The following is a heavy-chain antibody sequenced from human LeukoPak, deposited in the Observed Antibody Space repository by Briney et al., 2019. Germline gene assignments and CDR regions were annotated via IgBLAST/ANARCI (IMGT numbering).Heavy chain of an antibody. J-gene: IGHJ6*03. CDR3: ARFGGGSFHYYYMDV. Sequence: GGSLRLSCAASGFTFSSYSMNWVRQAPGKGLEWVSSISSSSTYIYHADSVKGRFTISRDNAKKSVYLQMNSLRAEDTAVYYCARFGGGSFHYYYMDVWGKGTTVTVSS. CDR2: ISSSSTYI. D-gene: IGHD2-15*01. CDR1: GFTFSSYS. V-gene: IGHV3-21*01.